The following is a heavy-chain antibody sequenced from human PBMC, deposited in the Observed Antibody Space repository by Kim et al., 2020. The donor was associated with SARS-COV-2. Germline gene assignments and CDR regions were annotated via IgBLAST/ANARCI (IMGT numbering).Heavy chain of an antibody. D-gene: IGHD1-1*01. CDR3: ARGPSWTFYAFDI. CDR2: IYHSGST. Sequence: SETLSLTCTVSGYSISSGYYWGWIRQPPGKGLEWIGSIYHSGSTYYNPSLKSRVTISVDTSKNQFSLKLSSVTAADTAVYYCARGPSWTFYAFDIWGQGTMVTVSS. CDR1: GYSISSGYY. J-gene: IGHJ3*02. V-gene: IGHV4-38-2*02.